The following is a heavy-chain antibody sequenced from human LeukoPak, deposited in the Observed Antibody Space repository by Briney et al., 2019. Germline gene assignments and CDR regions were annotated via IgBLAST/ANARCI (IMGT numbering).Heavy chain of an antibody. Sequence: ASVKVSCKASGYTFTFFYIHGVRQAPGQGLEWMGIIDPSYGITNYSQKFQGRVTITRDMSTSTVYMELSSLRSEDTAVYYCARGRTVLEWLPRDYWGQGTMVTVSS. J-gene: IGHJ4*02. CDR2: IDPSYGIT. CDR3: ARGRTVLEWLPRDY. V-gene: IGHV1-46*01. CDR1: GYTFTFFY. D-gene: IGHD3-3*01.